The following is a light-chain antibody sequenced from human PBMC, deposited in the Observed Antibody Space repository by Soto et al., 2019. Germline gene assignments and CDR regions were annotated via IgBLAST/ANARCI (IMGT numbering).Light chain of an antibody. J-gene: IGLJ2*01. Sequence: QSALTQPASVSGSPGQSITISCTGTRSDVGSYNLVSWYQQHPGKAPKLMIYESSKRPSGVSNRFSGSKSGNAASLTISGLQAEDGVDYYCCSYAGSVVFGGGTKHTDL. CDR1: RSDVGSYNL. CDR2: ESS. V-gene: IGLV2-23*01. CDR3: CSYAGSVV.